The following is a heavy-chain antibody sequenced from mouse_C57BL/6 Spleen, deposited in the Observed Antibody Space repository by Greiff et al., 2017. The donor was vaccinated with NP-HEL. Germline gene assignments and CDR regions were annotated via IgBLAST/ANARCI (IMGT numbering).Heavy chain of an antibody. Sequence: EVKVVESGGGLVQSGRSLRLSCATSGFTFSDFYMEWVRQAPGTGLEWIAASRNKANDYTTEYSASVKGRFIVSRDTSQSILYLQMNALRAEDTAIYYCAREGSGTGFFDYWGQGTTLTVAS. CDR2: SRNKANDYTT. CDR1: GFTFSDFY. V-gene: IGHV7-1*01. J-gene: IGHJ2*01. CDR3: AREGSGTGFFDY. D-gene: IGHD3-3*01.